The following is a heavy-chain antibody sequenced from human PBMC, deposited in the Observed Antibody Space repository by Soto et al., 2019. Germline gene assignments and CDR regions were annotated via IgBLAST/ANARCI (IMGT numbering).Heavy chain of an antibody. CDR3: ARDAYTGYVDY. Sequence: QVQLVESGGGVVQPGRSLRLSCAASGFTFSRYGMHWVRQAPGKGLEWMAIIWYDGSNKYYADSVKGRFTISRDNSKNMLFLQMDSQRAEDTAVYYCARDAYTGYVDYWGQGILVTVSS. CDR1: GFTFSRYG. J-gene: IGHJ4*02. D-gene: IGHD3-16*01. V-gene: IGHV3-33*01. CDR2: IWYDGSNK.